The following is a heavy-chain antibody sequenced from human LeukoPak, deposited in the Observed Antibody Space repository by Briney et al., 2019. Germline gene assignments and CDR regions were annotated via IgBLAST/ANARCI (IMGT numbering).Heavy chain of an antibody. CDR2: IYYSGST. CDR3: ARGLGVYVWGSYRPGAKFDY. CDR1: GGSISSSSYY. D-gene: IGHD3-16*02. J-gene: IGHJ4*02. V-gene: IGHV4-39*01. Sequence: SETLSLTCTVSGGSISSSSYYWGWIRQTPGKGLEWIGSIYYSGSTFYSPSLKSRVTISVDTSKNQFSLKLSSVTAADTAVYYCARGLGVYVWGSYRPGAKFDYWGQGTLVTVSS.